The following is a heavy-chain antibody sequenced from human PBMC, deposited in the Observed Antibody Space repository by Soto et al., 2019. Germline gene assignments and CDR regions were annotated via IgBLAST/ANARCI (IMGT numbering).Heavy chain of an antibody. Sequence: GGSLRLSCATSGFTFSSYGMHWVRQAPGKGLEWVAVISYDGSSKYYADSVKGRFTISRDNSKNTLYLQMNSLRAEDTAVYFCATSGGTTIRRLLGYGMDVWGQGTTVTVSS. D-gene: IGHD4-4*01. CDR3: ATSGGTTIRRLLGYGMDV. J-gene: IGHJ6*02. CDR2: ISYDGSSK. CDR1: GFTFSSYG. V-gene: IGHV3-30*03.